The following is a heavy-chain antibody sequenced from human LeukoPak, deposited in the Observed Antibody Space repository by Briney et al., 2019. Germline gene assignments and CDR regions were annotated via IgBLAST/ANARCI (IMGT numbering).Heavy chain of an antibody. Sequence: ASVKVSFKASGYTFTGYYMHWVRQAPGQGLEWMGWINPNSGGTNYAQKFQGRVTMTRDTSISTAYMELSRLRSDDTAVYYCARGKVVTMVRGVIITYFDYWGQGTLVTVSS. D-gene: IGHD3-10*01. CDR1: GYTFTGYY. J-gene: IGHJ4*02. V-gene: IGHV1-2*02. CDR2: INPNSGGT. CDR3: ARGKVVTMVRGVIITYFDY.